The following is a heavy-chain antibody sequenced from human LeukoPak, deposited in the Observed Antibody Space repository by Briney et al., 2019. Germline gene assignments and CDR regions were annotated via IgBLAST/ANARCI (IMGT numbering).Heavy chain of an antibody. CDR3: ARESRGYCSSTSCYAWFDP. Sequence: SETLSLTCTVSGGSISSYYWSWIRQPPGKGLEWIGYIYYSGSTNYKPSLKSRVTISVDTSKNQFSLKLSSVTAADTAVYYCARESRGYCSSTSCYAWFDPWGQGTLVTVSS. CDR2: IYYSGST. D-gene: IGHD2-2*01. CDR1: GGSISSYY. J-gene: IGHJ5*02. V-gene: IGHV4-59*01.